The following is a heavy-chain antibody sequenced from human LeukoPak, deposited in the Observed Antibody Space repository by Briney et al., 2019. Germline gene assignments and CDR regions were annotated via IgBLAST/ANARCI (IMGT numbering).Heavy chain of an antibody. D-gene: IGHD3-10*01. Sequence: ASVKVSCKASGYTFTGYYMHWVRQAPGQGLEWMGWINPNSGGTNYAQKFQGRVTMTRDTSISTGYMELSSLRSDDTAVYYCARDLLMYYDGSGKSTWGQGTLVTVSS. CDR2: INPNSGGT. CDR3: ARDLLMYYDGSGKST. J-gene: IGHJ5*02. CDR1: GYTFTGYY. V-gene: IGHV1-2*02.